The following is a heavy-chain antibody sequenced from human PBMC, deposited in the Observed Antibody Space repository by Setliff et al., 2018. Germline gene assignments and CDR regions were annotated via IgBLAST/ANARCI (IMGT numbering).Heavy chain of an antibody. V-gene: IGHV4-39*01. CDR2: IHYSGST. CDR3: AKHDGRSSFDY. CDR1: GGSISSGTYY. D-gene: IGHD6-6*01. Sequence: KPSETLSLTCTVSGGSISSGTYYWGWIRQPPGKGLEWIGSIHYSGSTYYNPSLKSRVTVSVDTSKNQCSLKLSSVTAADTAVYYCAKHDGRSSFDYWGQGTLVTVSS. J-gene: IGHJ4*02.